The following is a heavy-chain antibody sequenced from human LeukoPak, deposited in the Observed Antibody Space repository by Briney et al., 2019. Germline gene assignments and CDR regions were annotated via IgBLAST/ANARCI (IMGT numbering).Heavy chain of an antibody. CDR3: AKHFYDSSGYYSIDY. D-gene: IGHD3-22*01. V-gene: IGHV3-23*01. CDR2: IIGSVHST. Sequence: GGSLRLSCAASGFTHTRYAMSWVRQAPGKGLEWVSAIIGSVHSTYYADSVKGRFTISRDNSKNTLYLQMNSLRAEDTAVYYCAKHFYDSSGYYSIDYWGQGTLVTVFS. J-gene: IGHJ4*02. CDR1: GFTHTRYA.